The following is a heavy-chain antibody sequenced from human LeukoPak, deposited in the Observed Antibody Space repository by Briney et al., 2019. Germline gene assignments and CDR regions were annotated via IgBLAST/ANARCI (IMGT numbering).Heavy chain of an antibody. D-gene: IGHD3-3*01. CDR3: ARRTIFGVVNS. Sequence: PSETLSLTCTVSGGSISSGGYYWSWIRQHPGKGLEWIGYIYYSGSTYYNPSLKSRVTISVDTSKNQFSLKLSSGTAADTAVYYCARRTIFGVVNSWGQGTLVTVSS. J-gene: IGHJ5*02. V-gene: IGHV4-31*03. CDR1: GGSISSGGYY. CDR2: IYYSGST.